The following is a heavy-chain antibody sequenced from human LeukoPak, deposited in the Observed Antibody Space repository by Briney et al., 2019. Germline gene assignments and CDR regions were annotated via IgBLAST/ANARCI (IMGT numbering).Heavy chain of an antibody. V-gene: IGHV3-23*01. CDR3: AKELRVLWFGELFN. J-gene: IGHJ4*02. D-gene: IGHD3-10*01. CDR1: GFTFSSYA. CDR2: ISGSGGST. Sequence: GGSLRLSCAASGFTFSSYAMNWVRQAPGKGLEWVSGISGSGGSTYYADSVKGRFTISRDNSKNTLYLQMNSLRAEDTAVYYCAKELRVLWFGELFNWGQGTLVTVSS.